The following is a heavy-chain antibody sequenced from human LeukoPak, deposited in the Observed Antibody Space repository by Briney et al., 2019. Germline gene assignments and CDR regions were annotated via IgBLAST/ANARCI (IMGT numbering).Heavy chain of an antibody. J-gene: IGHJ5*02. D-gene: IGHD5-24*01. CDR1: GGSISSSSYY. CDR3: ARHVRDGYKLNWFDP. V-gene: IGHV4-39*01. Sequence: SETLSLTCTVSGGSISSSSYYWGWIRQPPGKGLEWIGSIYYSGSTYYNPSLKSRVTISVDTSKNQFSLKLSSVTAADTAVYYCARHVRDGYKLNWFDPWGQGTLVTVSS. CDR2: IYYSGST.